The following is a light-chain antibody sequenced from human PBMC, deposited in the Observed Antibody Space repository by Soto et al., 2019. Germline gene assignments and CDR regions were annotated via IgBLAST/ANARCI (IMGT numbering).Light chain of an antibody. Sequence: QSALTQPPSVSAAPGQKVTISCSGSSSNIGNNYVSWYQQLPGTAPKLLIHEDNKRPSGIPDRFSGSKSGTSATLGITGLLTGDEADYYCGTWDSSLSAVLFGGRTKLTVL. CDR1: SSNIGNNY. CDR2: EDN. V-gene: IGLV1-51*02. CDR3: GTWDSSLSAVL. J-gene: IGLJ2*01.